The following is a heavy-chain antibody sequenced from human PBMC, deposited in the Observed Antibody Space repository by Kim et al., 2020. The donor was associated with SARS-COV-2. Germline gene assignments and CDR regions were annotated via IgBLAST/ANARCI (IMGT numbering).Heavy chain of an antibody. D-gene: IGHD6-13*01. Sequence: GGSLRLSCAASGFTLSSYAMHWVRQAPGKGLEWVAVISYDGSNKYYADSVKGRFTISRDNSKNTLYLQMNSLRAEDTAVYYCARGGLHRKQQLVQARRPYYYYMDVWGKGTTVTVSS. V-gene: IGHV3-30-3*01. CDR3: ARGGLHRKQQLVQARRPYYYYMDV. J-gene: IGHJ6*03. CDR1: GFTLSSYA. CDR2: ISYDGSNK.